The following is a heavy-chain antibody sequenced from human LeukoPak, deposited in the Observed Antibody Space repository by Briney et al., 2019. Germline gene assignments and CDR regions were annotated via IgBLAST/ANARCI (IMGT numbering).Heavy chain of an antibody. D-gene: IGHD2-2*01. J-gene: IGHJ6*03. Sequence: SETLSLTCTVSGGSISSYYWSWIRQPAGKGLEWIGRIYTSGSTNYNASLKSRVTMSVDTSKNQFSLKLSSVTAADTAVYYCARVRGESVVPAARYYYYYYMDVWGKGTTVTVSS. CDR2: IYTSGST. CDR1: GGSISSYY. CDR3: ARVRGESVVPAARYYYYYYMDV. V-gene: IGHV4-4*07.